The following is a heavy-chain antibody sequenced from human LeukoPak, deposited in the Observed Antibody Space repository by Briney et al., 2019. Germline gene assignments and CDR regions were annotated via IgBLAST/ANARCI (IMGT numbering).Heavy chain of an antibody. CDR1: GFTFSDYY. CDR3: ARDCSSTSCSDAFDI. V-gene: IGHV3-11*01. J-gene: IGHJ3*02. Sequence: GGSLRLSCAASGFTFSDYYMSWIRQAPGKGLEWASHISSSGSTIYYADSVKGRSTISRDNAKNSLYLQMNSLRAEDTAVYYCARDCSSTSCSDAFDIWGQGTMVTVSS. D-gene: IGHD2-2*01. CDR2: ISSSGSTI.